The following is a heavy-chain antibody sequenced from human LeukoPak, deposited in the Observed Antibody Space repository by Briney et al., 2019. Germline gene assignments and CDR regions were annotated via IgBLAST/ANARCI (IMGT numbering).Heavy chain of an antibody. CDR2: ISGDGGST. CDR1: GFTFDDYA. Sequence: GGSLRLSCAASGFTFDDYAMQWVRQAPGKGLEWVSLISGDGGSTYYADSVKGRSTISRDNSKNSLYLQMNSLRTEDTALYYCAKDMPFDFDYWGQGALVTVSS. D-gene: IGHD3-9*01. V-gene: IGHV3-43*02. CDR3: AKDMPFDFDY. J-gene: IGHJ4*02.